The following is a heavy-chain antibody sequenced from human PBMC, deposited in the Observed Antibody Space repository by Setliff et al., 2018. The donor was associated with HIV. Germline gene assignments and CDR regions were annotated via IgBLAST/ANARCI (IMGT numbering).Heavy chain of an antibody. CDR1: GGTFGRFG. CDR2: MNPNSGNT. CDR3: ARDLMYYFGSGSYYGPYGAFDI. V-gene: IGHV1-8*01. J-gene: IGHJ3*02. Sequence: ASVKVSCKASGGTFGRFGISWVRQATGQGLEWMGWMNPNSGNTGYAQKFQGRVTMTTDTSTNTAYMGLRSLRSDDTAVYCCARDLMYYFGSGSYYGPYGAFDIWGQGTMVTVSS. D-gene: IGHD3-10*01.